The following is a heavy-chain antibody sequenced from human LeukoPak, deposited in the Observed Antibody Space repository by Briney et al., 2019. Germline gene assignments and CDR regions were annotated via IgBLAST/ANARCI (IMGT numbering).Heavy chain of an antibody. D-gene: IGHD6-13*01. J-gene: IGHJ3*02. Sequence: GRSLRLFCAASGFTFGSYATHWVRQAPGKGLEWVALISDDGSKNYYADSVKGRFTISRDNAKNSLYLQMNSLRAEDTALYYCAKDRARQLAAFNIWGQGTMVTVSS. CDR1: GFTFGSYA. CDR3: AKDRARQLAAFNI. V-gene: IGHV3-30-3*01. CDR2: ISDDGSKN.